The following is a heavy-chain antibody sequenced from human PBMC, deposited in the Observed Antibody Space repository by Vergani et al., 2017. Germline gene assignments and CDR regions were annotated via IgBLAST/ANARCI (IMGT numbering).Heavy chain of an antibody. Sequence: QVQLQESGPGLVKPSGTLSLTCAVSGGSISSSNWWSWVRQPPGKGLEWIGEIYHSGSTNYNPSLKSRVTIAVDKSKNQFSLKLSSVTASDTAVYYCARVWRGSSSTGYYYYMDVWGKGTTVTVSS. J-gene: IGHJ6*03. V-gene: IGHV4-4*02. CDR3: ARVWRGSSSTGYYYYMDV. CDR2: IYHSGST. D-gene: IGHD3-16*01. CDR1: GGSISSSNW.